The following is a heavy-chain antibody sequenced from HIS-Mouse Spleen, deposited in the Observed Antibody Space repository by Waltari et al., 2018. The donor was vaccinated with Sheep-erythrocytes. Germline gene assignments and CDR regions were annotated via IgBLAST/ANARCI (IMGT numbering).Heavy chain of an antibody. Sequence: ISRDNSKNTLYLQMNSLRAEDTAVYYCAKASYYDFWSGYSYYFDYWGQGTLVTVSS. D-gene: IGHD3-3*01. J-gene: IGHJ4*02. V-gene: IGHV3-23*01. CDR3: AKASYYDFWSGYSYYFDY.